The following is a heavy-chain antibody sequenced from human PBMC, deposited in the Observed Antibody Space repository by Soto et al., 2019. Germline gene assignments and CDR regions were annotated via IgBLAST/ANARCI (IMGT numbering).Heavy chain of an antibody. CDR2: IYYSGST. Sequence: SETLSLTCTVSGVSIISYYWSWILQPPGKGLEWIGYIYYSGSTNYNPSLKSRVTISVDTSKNQFSLKLSSVTAADTAVYYCAGTALRHSPQPYFDFWGQGTLVTVSS. D-gene: IGHD5-12*01. CDR3: AGTALRHSPQPYFDF. J-gene: IGHJ4*02. CDR1: GVSIISYY. V-gene: IGHV4-59*08.